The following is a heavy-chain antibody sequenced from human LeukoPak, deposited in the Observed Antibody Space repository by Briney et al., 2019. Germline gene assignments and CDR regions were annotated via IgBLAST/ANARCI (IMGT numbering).Heavy chain of an antibody. Sequence: PSETLSLTCTVSGGSISGYYWSWIRQTPGKGLEWIGYIYYSGSANYNPSLKSRVTLSVDTSKNQFSLKLSSVTAADTAVYYCARGGSGWRDYWGQGTLVTVSS. V-gene: IGHV4-59*01. D-gene: IGHD6-19*01. CDR2: IYYSGSA. J-gene: IGHJ4*02. CDR3: ARGGSGWRDY. CDR1: GGSISGYY.